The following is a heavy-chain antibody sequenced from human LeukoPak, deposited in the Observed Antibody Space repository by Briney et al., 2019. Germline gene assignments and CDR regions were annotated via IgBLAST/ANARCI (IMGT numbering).Heavy chain of an antibody. CDR2: MNPNSGNT. CDR1: GYTFTSYD. Sequence: GASVKVSCKASGYTFTSYDINWVRQATGQGLEWMGWMNPNSGNTGYAQKFQGRVTITRNTSISTAYMELSSLRSEDTAVYYCARSPSPSYYDFWSGYYPHFDYWGQGTLVTVSS. CDR3: ARSPSPSYYDFWSGYYPHFDY. D-gene: IGHD3-3*01. V-gene: IGHV1-8*03. J-gene: IGHJ4*02.